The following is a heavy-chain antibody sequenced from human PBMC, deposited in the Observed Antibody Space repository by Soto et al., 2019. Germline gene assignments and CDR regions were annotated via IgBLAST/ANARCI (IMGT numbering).Heavy chain of an antibody. CDR2: IYYSGST. Sequence: SSETLSLTCTVSGGSISSGGYYWSWIRQHPGKGLEWIGSIYYSGSTYYNPSLKSRVTISVDTSKNQFSLKLSSVTAADTAVYYCARHRFIVVVAATGWFDPWGQGTLVTVSS. D-gene: IGHD2-15*01. CDR3: ARHRFIVVVAATGWFDP. V-gene: IGHV4-39*01. J-gene: IGHJ5*02. CDR1: GGSISSGGYY.